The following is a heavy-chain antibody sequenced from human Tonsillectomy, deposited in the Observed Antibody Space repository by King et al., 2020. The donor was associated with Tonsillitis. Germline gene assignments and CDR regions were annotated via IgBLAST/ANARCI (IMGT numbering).Heavy chain of an antibody. V-gene: IGHV4-61*02. Sequence: VQLQESGPGLVKPSQTLSLTCTVSGDSVTSGNYYWSWIRQPAGEGLEWIGRFYTGGTTDYNPSLKSRVTISVDTSKNQFSLKLTSVTAADTAVYYCARGSPYYENWFDPWGQGTLVIVSS. D-gene: IGHD3-3*01. CDR3: ARGSPYYENWFDP. CDR2: FYTGGTT. J-gene: IGHJ5*02. CDR1: GDSVTSGNYY.